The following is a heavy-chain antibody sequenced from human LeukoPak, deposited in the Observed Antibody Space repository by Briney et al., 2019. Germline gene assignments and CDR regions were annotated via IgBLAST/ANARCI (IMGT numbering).Heavy chain of an antibody. CDR2: INHSGST. CDR1: GGSFSGYY. D-gene: IGHD5-12*01. J-gene: IGHJ4*02. Sequence: SETLSLTCAVYGGSFSGYYWGWIRQPPGKGLEWIGEINHSGSTNYNPSLKSRVTISVDTSKNQFSLKLSSVTAADTAVYYCARGVGYSGYDFDYWGQGTLVTVSS. CDR3: ARGVGYSGYDFDY. V-gene: IGHV4-34*01.